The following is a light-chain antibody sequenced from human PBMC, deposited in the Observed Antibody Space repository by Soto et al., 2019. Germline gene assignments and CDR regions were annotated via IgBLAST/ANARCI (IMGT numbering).Light chain of an antibody. CDR2: KVS. J-gene: IGLJ1*01. V-gene: IGLV2-14*01. CDR3: TSSTSDSLYV. CDR1: SSDVGGGKY. Sequence: ALTQPASVSGSPGQSITISCTGTSSDVGGGKYVSWYQQYPGKVPKLLINKVSNRPSGVSNRFSGSKSGNTASLTISGLLAEDEADYFCTSSTSDSLYVFGTGTKVTVL.